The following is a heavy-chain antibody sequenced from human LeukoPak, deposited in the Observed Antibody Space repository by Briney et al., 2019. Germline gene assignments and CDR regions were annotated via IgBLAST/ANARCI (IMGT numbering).Heavy chain of an antibody. Sequence: GGSLRLSCVASGFAVGSNYMSWVRQAPGKGLEWVSLIYSGGAIRYADSVKGRFTISRDNSKNTLFMQMNSLRAEDTAVYYCAKDFYDSSGSRYDYWGQGTLVTVSS. J-gene: IGHJ4*02. CDR2: IYSGGAI. V-gene: IGHV3-53*01. CDR1: GFAVGSNY. CDR3: AKDFYDSSGSRYDY. D-gene: IGHD3-22*01.